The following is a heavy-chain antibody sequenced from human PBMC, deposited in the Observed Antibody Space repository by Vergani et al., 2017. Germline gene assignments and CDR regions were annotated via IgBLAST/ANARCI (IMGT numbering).Heavy chain of an antibody. J-gene: IGHJ4*02. Sequence: QVQLVQSGAEVKKPGSSVKVSCKASGYTFTNHHLHWVRQAPGQGLEWMGIITPGDSTDDGPKFQGRATMTRDTSTRTVYMDFTGLRSDDTAMYCCARTSSISGSYYNGEWDYWGQGTLVVVSS. CDR1: GYTFTNHH. CDR2: ITPGDST. CDR3: ARTSSISGSYYNGEWDY. V-gene: IGHV1-46*03. D-gene: IGHD3-10*01.